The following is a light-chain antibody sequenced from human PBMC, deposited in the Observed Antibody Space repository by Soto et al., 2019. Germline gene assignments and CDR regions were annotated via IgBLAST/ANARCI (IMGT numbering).Light chain of an antibody. CDR1: NSDVGGYNY. CDR2: EVS. J-gene: IGLJ3*02. Sequence: QSALTQPASVSGSPGQSIAISCTGTNSDVGGYNYVSWYQHHPGKAPKLMIYEVSNRPSGVSNRFSGSKSGNTASLTISGLQAEDEADYYCSSYTTSTTWVFGGGTSSPS. CDR3: SSYTTSTTWV. V-gene: IGLV2-14*01.